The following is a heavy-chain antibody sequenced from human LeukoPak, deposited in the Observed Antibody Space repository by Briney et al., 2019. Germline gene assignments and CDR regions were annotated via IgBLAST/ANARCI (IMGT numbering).Heavy chain of an antibody. V-gene: IGHV3-9*01. CDR2: ISWDSGSL. CDR3: AKEGSVCTNGICRYFDY. CDR1: GFTFGGSA. Sequence: GRSLRLSCAVSGFTFGGSAMHWVRQAPGKGPEWVSGISWDSGSLDYADCVKGRFTISRDNAKNSLYLQMDSLRAEDTALYYCAKEGSVCTNGICRYFDYWGQGTLVTVSS. J-gene: IGHJ4*02. D-gene: IGHD2-8*01.